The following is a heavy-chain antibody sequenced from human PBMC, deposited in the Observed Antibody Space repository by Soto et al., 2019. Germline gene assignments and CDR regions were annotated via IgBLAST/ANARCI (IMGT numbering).Heavy chain of an antibody. Sequence: QVPLQESGPRLVRPSGTLSLTCTVSSGSISTANWWSWVRQPPGRGLEWIGEISHSGSTNYNLSLKRRVTLSVDKSKNQFALRLSSVTAADTATYYCARRGGGVVLAATTPFDYWGQGTLVTVSS. CDR3: ARRGGGVVLAATTPFDY. V-gene: IGHV4-4*02. CDR1: SGSISTANW. D-gene: IGHD2-15*01. J-gene: IGHJ4*02. CDR2: ISHSGST.